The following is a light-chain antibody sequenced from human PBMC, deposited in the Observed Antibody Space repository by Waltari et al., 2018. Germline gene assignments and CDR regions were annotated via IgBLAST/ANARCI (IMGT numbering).Light chain of an antibody. CDR1: QTLVSSNGKTY. Sequence: DAVLTQSPLPLPVTLGQPASISCRSSQTLVSSNGKTYLSWFQQRPGQSPRRLIYTVSDRDSGVPDRFTGSGSDTDFTLTISRVEAEDVGVYYCMQATYWPWTFGQGTKVEIK. CDR3: MQATYWPWT. J-gene: IGKJ1*01. V-gene: IGKV2-30*01. CDR2: TVS.